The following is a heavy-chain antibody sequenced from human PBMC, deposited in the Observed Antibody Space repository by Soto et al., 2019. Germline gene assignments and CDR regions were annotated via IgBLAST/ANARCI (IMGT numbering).Heavy chain of an antibody. CDR3: ATDRPQLNETPGRIDA. V-gene: IGHV4-30-4*01. D-gene: IGHD1-1*01. J-gene: IGHJ4*02. CDR1: DVSINNAEDN. Sequence: LTCTVSDVSINNAEDNWTWIRQPPGKGLEYIGYITYSGNTFYKSSLNSRIKMSVDTSKNQFSLRLTSVTAADTAVYYCATDRPQLNETPGRIDAWGQG. CDR2: ITYSGNT.